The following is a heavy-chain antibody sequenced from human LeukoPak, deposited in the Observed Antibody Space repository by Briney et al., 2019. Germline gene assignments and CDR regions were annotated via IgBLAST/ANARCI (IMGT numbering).Heavy chain of an antibody. V-gene: IGHV3-7*05. D-gene: IGHD5-18*01. CDR2: IKKDGSEK. CDR3: ARDSGYSYADDY. J-gene: IGHJ4*02. CDR1: GFSFSNYW. Sequence: GGSLRLSCAASGFSFSNYWMAWVRQAPGKGLEWVANIKKDGSEKNYVDSVKGRFTISRDNAKNSLYLQMSSLRDEDTAVYYCARDSGYSYADDYWGQGTLVTVSS.